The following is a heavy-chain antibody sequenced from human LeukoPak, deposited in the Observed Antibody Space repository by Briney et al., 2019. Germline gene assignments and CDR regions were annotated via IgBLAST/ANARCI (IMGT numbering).Heavy chain of an antibody. D-gene: IGHD3/OR15-3a*01. CDR2: IKQDGSEK. Sequence: GGSLRLSCAASGFTFGDTWMNWVRQVPGQGLEWVANIKQDGSEKFYVASVKGRFTISGDNGKSSLYLQMNSLRAEDTALYYCATSYDMGWLIGYWGQGTLVTVSS. J-gene: IGHJ4*02. CDR3: ATSYDMGWLIGY. CDR1: GFTFGDTW. V-gene: IGHV3-7*03.